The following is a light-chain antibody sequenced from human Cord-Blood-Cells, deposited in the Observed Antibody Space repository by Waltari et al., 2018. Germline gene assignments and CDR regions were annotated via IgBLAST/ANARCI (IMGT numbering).Light chain of an antibody. CDR1: QSVSSN. V-gene: IGKV3-15*01. CDR3: QQYNNWPPWT. J-gene: IGKJ1*01. Sequence: EIVMTQSPATLSVYPGERATLSCKASQSVSSNLAWYQQKPGQAPRLLIYGASTRATGIPARFSGSGSGTEFTLTISSLQSEDFAVYYCQQYNNWPPWTFGQRTKVEIK. CDR2: GAS.